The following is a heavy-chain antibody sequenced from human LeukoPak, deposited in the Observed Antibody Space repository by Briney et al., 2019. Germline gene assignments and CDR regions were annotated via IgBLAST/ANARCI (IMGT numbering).Heavy chain of an antibody. V-gene: IGHV3-23*01. J-gene: IGHJ3*02. Sequence: GGSLRLSCAASGFTFSSYAMSWVRQAPGKGLEWVSAISGSGGSTYYADSVKGRFTISRDNSKNTLYLQMNSLRAEDTAVYYCAKDRHPIAGATDDAFDIWGQGTMVTVSS. CDR1: GFTFSSYA. CDR3: AKDRHPIAGATDDAFDI. D-gene: IGHD1-26*01. CDR2: ISGSGGST.